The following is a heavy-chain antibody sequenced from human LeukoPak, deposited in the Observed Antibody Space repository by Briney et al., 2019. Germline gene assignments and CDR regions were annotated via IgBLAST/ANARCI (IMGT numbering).Heavy chain of an antibody. CDR2: ISYDGSNK. Sequence: PGGSLRLSCAASGFTFSNYGMHWVRQAPGRGLEWVAFISYDGSNKYYADSVKGRFTISRDNSKNTLYLQMNNLRAEDTAVYYCAPRVVGSAPFDYWGQGTLVTVSS. CDR1: GFTFSNYG. V-gene: IGHV3-30*03. J-gene: IGHJ4*02. CDR3: APRVVGSAPFDY. D-gene: IGHD2-15*01.